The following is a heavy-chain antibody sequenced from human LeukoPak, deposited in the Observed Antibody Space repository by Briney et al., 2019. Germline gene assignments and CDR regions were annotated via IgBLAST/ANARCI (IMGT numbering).Heavy chain of an antibody. Sequence: GGSLRLSCAASGFTFSSYEMNWVRQAPGKGREWVSYISSSGSTIYYADSVKGRFTISRDNAKNSLYLQMNSLRAEDTGVYYCARSELGYYYYYMDVWGKGTTVTVSS. J-gene: IGHJ6*03. CDR2: ISSSGSTI. CDR1: GFTFSSYE. CDR3: ARSELGYYYYYMDV. V-gene: IGHV3-48*03. D-gene: IGHD7-27*01.